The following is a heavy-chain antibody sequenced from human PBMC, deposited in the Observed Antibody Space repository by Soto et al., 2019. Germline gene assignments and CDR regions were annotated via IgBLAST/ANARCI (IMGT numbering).Heavy chain of an antibody. V-gene: IGHV4-59*12. CDR2: IYYSGST. Sequence: SETLSLTCTVSGGSISSYYWSWIRQPPGKGLEWIGYIYYSGSTYYNPSLKSRVTISVDTSKNRFSLKLSSVTAADTAVYYCARGLVGATSLFDYWGQGTLVTVSS. D-gene: IGHD1-26*01. CDR1: GGSISSYY. CDR3: ARGLVGATSLFDY. J-gene: IGHJ4*02.